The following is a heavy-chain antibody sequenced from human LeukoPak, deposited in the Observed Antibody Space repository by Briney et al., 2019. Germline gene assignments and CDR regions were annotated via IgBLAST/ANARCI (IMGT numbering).Heavy chain of an antibody. CDR3: ARARTRYYDFWSGPDYFDY. CDR1: GFTFSSYW. D-gene: IGHD3-3*01. J-gene: IGHJ4*02. V-gene: IGHV3-74*01. Sequence: GGSLRLSCAASGFTFSSYWMHWVRQAPGKGLVWVSRINSDGRSTGYVDSVKGRFTISRDNSKNTLYLQMNSLRAEDTAVYYCARARTRYYDFWSGPDYFDYWGQGTLVTVSS. CDR2: INSDGRST.